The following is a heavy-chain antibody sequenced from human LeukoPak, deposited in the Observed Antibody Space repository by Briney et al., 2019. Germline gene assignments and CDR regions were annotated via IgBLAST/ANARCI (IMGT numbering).Heavy chain of an antibody. CDR3: ARTTYYDFWSGYGAFDI. V-gene: IGHV1-2*02. CDR2: ISPNSGVT. J-gene: IGHJ3*02. CDR1: GYTFTGYY. D-gene: IGHD3-3*01. Sequence: GASVKVSCKASGYTFTGYYMHWVRQAPGQGLEWMGWISPNSGVTNYAQKFQGRVTMTRDTSTSTASMELSRQRSDDTAVYYCARTTYYDFWSGYGAFDIWGQGTMVSVSS.